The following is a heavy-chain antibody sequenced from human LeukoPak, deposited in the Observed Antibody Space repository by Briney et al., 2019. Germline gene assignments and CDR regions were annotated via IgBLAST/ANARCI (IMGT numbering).Heavy chain of an antibody. V-gene: IGHV3-23*01. CDR1: GFTFSSYA. Sequence: PGGSLRLSCAASGFTFSSYAMSWVRQAPGKGLEWVSAISGSGGSTYYADSVKGRFTISRDNSKNTLYLQMNSLRAEDTAVYYRAKAGSSGDYRYYYYGMDVWGQGTTVTVSS. CDR3: AKAGSSGDYRYYYYGMDV. CDR2: ISGSGGST. D-gene: IGHD4-17*01. J-gene: IGHJ6*02.